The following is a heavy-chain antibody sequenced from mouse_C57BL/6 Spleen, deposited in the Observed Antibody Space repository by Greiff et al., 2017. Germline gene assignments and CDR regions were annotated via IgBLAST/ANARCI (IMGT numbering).Heavy chain of an antibody. CDR2: ISDGGSYT. Sequence: DVKLVESGGGLVKPGGSLKLSCAASGFTFSSYAMSWVRQTPEKRLEWVATISDGGSYTYYPDNVKGRVTISRDNAKNNLYLQMSHLKSEDTAMYYCARETGEYAMDYWGQGTSVTVSS. J-gene: IGHJ4*01. CDR3: ARETGEYAMDY. V-gene: IGHV5-4*01. CDR1: GFTFSSYA. D-gene: IGHD3-1*01.